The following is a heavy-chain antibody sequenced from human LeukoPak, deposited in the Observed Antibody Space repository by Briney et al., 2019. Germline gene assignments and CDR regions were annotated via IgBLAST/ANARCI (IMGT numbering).Heavy chain of an antibody. CDR2: IHYSGSL. D-gene: IGHD2-8*01. CDR3: ARRGVNDAFDM. J-gene: IGHJ3*02. Sequence: SETMSLTCTVSGDSINSGAYYWSWIREHPGEGLEWIGHIHYSGSLYYNLSLKSRVPISIHTSKHPFSLGLSSVTAGHRAVFFCARRGVNDAFDMWGQGTMVTVSA. V-gene: IGHV4-31*03. CDR1: GDSINSGAYY.